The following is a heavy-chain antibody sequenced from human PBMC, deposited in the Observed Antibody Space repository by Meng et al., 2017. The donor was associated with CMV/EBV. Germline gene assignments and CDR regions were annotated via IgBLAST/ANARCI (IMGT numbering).Heavy chain of an antibody. CDR3: ARGPRGLLRFLEWSQSYFQH. J-gene: IGHJ1*01. Sequence: SETLSLTCAVYGGSFSGYCWSWIRQPPGKGLEWIGEINHSGSTNYNPSLKSRVTISVDTSKNQFSLKLSSVTAADTAVYYCARGPRGLLRFLEWSQSYFQHWGQGTLVTVSS. D-gene: IGHD3-3*01. V-gene: IGHV4-34*01. CDR2: INHSGST. CDR1: GGSFSGYC.